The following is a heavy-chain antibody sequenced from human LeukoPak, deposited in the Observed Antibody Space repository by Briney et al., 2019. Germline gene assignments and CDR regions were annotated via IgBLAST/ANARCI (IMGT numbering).Heavy chain of an antibody. CDR1: GFTFSSYA. D-gene: IGHD6-19*01. V-gene: IGHV3-30*04. CDR3: ARDLLGYSSGWYFPQYYFDY. CDR2: ISYDGSNK. J-gene: IGHJ4*02. Sequence: QTGRSLRLPCAASGFTFSSYAMHWVRQAPGKGLEWVAVISYDGSNKYYADSVKGRFTISRDNSKNTLYLQMNSLRAEDTAVYYCARDLLGYSSGWYFPQYYFDYWGQGTLVTVSS.